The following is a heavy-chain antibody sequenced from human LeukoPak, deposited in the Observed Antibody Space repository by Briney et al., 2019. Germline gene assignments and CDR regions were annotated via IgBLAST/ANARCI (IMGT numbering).Heavy chain of an antibody. CDR1: GGSISSGGYS. CDR3: ARDSSTLDAFDT. Sequence: PSQTLSLTCAVSGGSISSGGYSWSWIRQPPGKGLEWIGYIYHSGSTYYNPSLKSRVTISVDRSKNQFSLKLSSVTAADTAVYYCARDSSTLDAFDTWGQGTMVTVSS. CDR2: IYHSGST. V-gene: IGHV4-30-2*01. J-gene: IGHJ3*02.